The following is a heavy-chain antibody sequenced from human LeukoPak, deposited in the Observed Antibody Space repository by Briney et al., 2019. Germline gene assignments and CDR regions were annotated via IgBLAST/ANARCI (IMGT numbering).Heavy chain of an antibody. Sequence: GGSLDFSVAAPGLTFSSIEWNWVPKAQGKGLKWFSYISSSGSTIYYADSVKGRFTISRDNAKNSLYLQMNSLRAEDTAVYYCARTGTTPYFDYWGQGTLVAVSS. CDR2: ISSSGSTI. CDR1: GLTFSSI. J-gene: IGHJ4*02. V-gene: IGHV3-48*03. CDR3: ARTGTTPYFDY. D-gene: IGHD1-1*01.